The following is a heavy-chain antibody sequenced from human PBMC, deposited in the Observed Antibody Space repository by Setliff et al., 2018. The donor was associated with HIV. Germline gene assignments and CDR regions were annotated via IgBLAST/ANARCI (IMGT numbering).Heavy chain of an antibody. V-gene: IGHV4-38-2*02. CDR1: GYSINDGYH. CDR3: VRDRALRFSQSPSLHYFDV. J-gene: IGHJ4*01. Sequence: KPSETLSLTCLVFGYSINDGYHWGWIRQSPRKGLEWIGNIYNSGRAPYNPSRRSRASLSIDTSKNRFSLRLNPVTAADTAVYYCVRDRALRFSQSPSLHYFDVWGQGILVTVSS. CDR2: IYNSGRA.